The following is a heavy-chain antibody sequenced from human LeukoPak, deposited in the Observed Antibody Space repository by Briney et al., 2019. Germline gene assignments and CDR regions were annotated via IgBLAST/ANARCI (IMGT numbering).Heavy chain of an antibody. CDR3: ARDKTSVVSDY. J-gene: IGHJ4*02. D-gene: IGHD4-23*01. V-gene: IGHV3-21*01. CDR1: GLTFTTYS. Sequence: NPGGSLRFSGEASGLTFTTYSMTWVRQAPGKGVAPVSIISISSSYIYYADSVKGRFTISRDHAKNSLYLQMNSLRAENTAVYYCARDKTSVVSDYWGQGTLVTVSS. CDR2: ISISSSYI.